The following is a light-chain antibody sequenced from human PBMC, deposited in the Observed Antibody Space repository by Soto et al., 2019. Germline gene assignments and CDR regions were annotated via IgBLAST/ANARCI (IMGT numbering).Light chain of an antibody. CDR3: SSYTNAPSVKYV. V-gene: IGLV2-14*03. CDR1: SSDVGGWDL. J-gene: IGLJ1*01. CDR2: DVR. Sequence: QSALTQPASVSGSPGQSIVIPCTGTSSDVGGWDLVSWYQQQPGKAPKLMIYDVRIRPSGVSSRFSGSKAGNTASLTISGLQAADESDYYCSSYTNAPSVKYVFGTGSKVTVL.